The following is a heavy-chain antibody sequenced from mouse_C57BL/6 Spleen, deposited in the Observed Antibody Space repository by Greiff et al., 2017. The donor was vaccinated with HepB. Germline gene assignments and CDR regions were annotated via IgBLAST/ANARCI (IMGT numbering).Heavy chain of an antibody. V-gene: IGHV1-26*01. CDR3: ARNWDGYFDY. J-gene: IGHJ2*01. Sequence: EVKLQQSGPELVKPGASVKISCKASGYTFTDYYMNWVKQSHGKSLEWIGDINPNNGGTSYNQKFKGKATLTVDKSSSTAYMELRSLTSEDSAVYYCARNWDGYFDYWGQGTTLTVSS. CDR1: GYTFTDYY. D-gene: IGHD4-1*01. CDR2: INPNNGGT.